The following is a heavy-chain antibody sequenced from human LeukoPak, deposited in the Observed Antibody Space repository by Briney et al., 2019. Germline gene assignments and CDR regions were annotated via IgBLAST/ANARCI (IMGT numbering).Heavy chain of an antibody. CDR2: ISTNGGTT. V-gene: IGHV3-64*04. D-gene: IGHD2-15*01. CDR3: ARDSVDIVVVVAATWSTGADY. CDR1: GFTFSSYG. Sequence: PGGSLRLSCSASGFTFSSYGLHWVRQAPGKGLEYVSAISTNGGTTYYADSVKGRFTISRDNSKNTLYLQMNSLRAEDTAVYYCARDSVDIVVVVAATWSTGADYWGQGTLVTVSS. J-gene: IGHJ4*02.